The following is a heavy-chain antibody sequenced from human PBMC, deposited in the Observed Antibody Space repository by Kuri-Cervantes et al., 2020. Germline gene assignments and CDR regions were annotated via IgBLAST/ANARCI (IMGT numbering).Heavy chain of an antibody. J-gene: IGHJ4*02. CDR1: GGSISSSNW. D-gene: IGHD4-17*01. CDR2: IYHSGST. CDR3: ARGLNDYGDSHYFDY. Sequence: SETLSLTCAVSGGSISSSNWWSWVRQPPGKGLEWIGEIYHSGSTNYNPSLKSRVTISVDKSKNQFSLKLSSVTAADTAVYYCARGLNDYGDSHYFDYWGQGTLVTVSS. V-gene: IGHV4-4*02.